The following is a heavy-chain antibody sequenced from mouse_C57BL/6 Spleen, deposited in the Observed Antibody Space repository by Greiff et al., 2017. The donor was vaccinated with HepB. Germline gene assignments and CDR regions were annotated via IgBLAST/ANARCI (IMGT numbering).Heavy chain of an antibody. CDR1: GYAFSSYW. J-gene: IGHJ4*01. V-gene: IGHV1-80*01. Sequence: VQLQQSGAELVKPGASVKISCKASGYAFSSYWMNWVKQRPGKGLEWIGQIYPGDGDTNYNGKFKGKATLTADTSSSTAYMQLSSLTSEDSAVYICARKAYYAMDYWGQGTSVTVPS. CDR2: IYPGDGDT. CDR3: ARKAYYAMDY.